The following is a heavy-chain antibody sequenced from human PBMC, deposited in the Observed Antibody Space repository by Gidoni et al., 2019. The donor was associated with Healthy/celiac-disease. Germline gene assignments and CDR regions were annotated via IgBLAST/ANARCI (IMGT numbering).Heavy chain of an antibody. V-gene: IGHV3-23*01. CDR3: AKDNQEIAVAGMVDAFDI. CDR2: ISGSGGST. Sequence: EVQLLESGGGLVQPGGSLRLSCAASGFTFSSYAMSWVRQAPGKGLEWVSAISGSGGSTYYADSVKGRFTISRDNSKNTLYLQMNSLRAEDTAVYYCAKDNQEIAVAGMVDAFDIWGQGTMVTVSS. CDR1: GFTFSSYA. J-gene: IGHJ3*02. D-gene: IGHD6-19*01.